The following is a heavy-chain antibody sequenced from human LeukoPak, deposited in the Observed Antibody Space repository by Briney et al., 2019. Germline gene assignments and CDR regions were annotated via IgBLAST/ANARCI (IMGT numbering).Heavy chain of an antibody. Sequence: SQTLSLTCAISGDSVSSNSAAWNWIRQSPSRGLEWLGRTYYRSKWYNDYAVSVKSRITINPDTSKKQFSLQLNSVTPEDTAGYFCARGGGTPWVFDGAFDIWGQGTMVTVSS. CDR1: GDSVSSNSAA. CDR2: TYYRSKWYN. CDR3: ARGGGTPWVFDGAFDI. J-gene: IGHJ3*02. D-gene: IGHD6-13*01. V-gene: IGHV6-1*01.